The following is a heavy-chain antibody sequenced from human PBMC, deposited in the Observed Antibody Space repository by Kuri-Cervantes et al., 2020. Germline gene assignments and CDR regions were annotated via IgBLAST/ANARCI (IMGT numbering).Heavy chain of an antibody. CDR2: IRSDGSNK. D-gene: IGHD3-3*01. J-gene: IGHJ4*02. Sequence: GESLKISCAASGFTFSTYGMHWVRQAPGKGPEWVAFIRSDGSNKYYADSVKGRFSISRDNSKNTLYLQMNSLRAEDTAVYYCARDSHTTSTRITIFGVVTYWGQGTLVTVSS. V-gene: IGHV3-30*02. CDR3: ARDSHTTSTRITIFGVVTY. CDR1: GFTFSTYG.